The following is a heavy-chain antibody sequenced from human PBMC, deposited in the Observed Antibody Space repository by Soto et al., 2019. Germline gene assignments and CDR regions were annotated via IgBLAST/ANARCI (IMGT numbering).Heavy chain of an antibody. CDR2: IWNVEKNK. CDR3: ARDPGKDEAIDY. V-gene: IGHV3-33*01. CDR1: GFTFRKFG. Sequence: QVQVVESGGGVVQPGTSLRLSCAASGFTFRKFGMHWVRQAPGKGLGGWAVIWNVEKNKYHGDSVEGRFTFSRDNSKNTLYLQMNSLRVEDTAVYYCARDPGKDEAIDYWGQGTLVIVSS. J-gene: IGHJ4*02.